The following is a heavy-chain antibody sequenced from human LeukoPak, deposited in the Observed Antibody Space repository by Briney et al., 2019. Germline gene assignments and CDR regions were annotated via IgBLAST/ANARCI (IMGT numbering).Heavy chain of an antibody. Sequence: GGSLRLSCAASGFTFSGYWMNWVRQAPGEGLEWVANINQDGSEKYSVDSLKGRFTISRDNAKNSLYLQMNSLRAEDSAVYYCTRDSSPPFYHYFDYWGQGTLVTVSS. V-gene: IGHV3-7*01. J-gene: IGHJ4*02. D-gene: IGHD2-2*01. CDR3: TRDSSPPFYHYFDY. CDR1: GFTFSGYW. CDR2: INQDGSEK.